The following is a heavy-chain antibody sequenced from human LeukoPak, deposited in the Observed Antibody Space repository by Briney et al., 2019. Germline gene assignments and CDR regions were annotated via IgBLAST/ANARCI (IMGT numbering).Heavy chain of an antibody. CDR2: VRGSGTRT. CDR1: GSTLSTYA. V-gene: IGHV3-23*01. Sequence: GGSLRLSCAASGSTLSTYAMSWVRQVPGKGLEWVSGVRGSGTRTDYADSVKGRFTISRDNSKHTLYLQMNSLRAEDTAISYCAKTSRANSGYVSPFDYRGQGTLVTVSS. CDR3: AKTSRANSGYVSPFDY. D-gene: IGHD5-12*01. J-gene: IGHJ4*02.